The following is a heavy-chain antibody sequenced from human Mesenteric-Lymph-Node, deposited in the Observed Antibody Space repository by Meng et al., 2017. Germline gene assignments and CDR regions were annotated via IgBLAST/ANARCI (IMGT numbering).Heavy chain of an antibody. Sequence: SLKISCAASGFTFDDYAMHWVRQAPGKGLEWVSGISWNSGSIGYADSVKGRFTISRDDAKNTLYLQMNSLRSEDTAVYYRARPYGGYSFDAFDLWGQGTMVTVSS. CDR1: GFTFDDYA. D-gene: IGHD4-23*01. CDR2: ISWNSGSI. V-gene: IGHV3-9*01. CDR3: ARPYGGYSFDAFDL. J-gene: IGHJ3*01.